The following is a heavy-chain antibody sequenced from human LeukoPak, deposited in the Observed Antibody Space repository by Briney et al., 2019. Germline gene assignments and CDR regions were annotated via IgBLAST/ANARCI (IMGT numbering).Heavy chain of an antibody. J-gene: IGHJ5*02. V-gene: IGHV4-4*02. D-gene: IGHD3-16*01. CDR2: IYHSGST. CDR3: ARTDHLDWFDP. Sequence: SGTLSLTCAVSGGSISSSNWWSWVRQPPGKGLEWIGEIYHSGSTNYNPSLKSRVTISVDTSKNQFSLKLSSVTAADTAVYYCARTDHLDWFDPWGQGTLVTVSS. CDR1: GGSISSSNW.